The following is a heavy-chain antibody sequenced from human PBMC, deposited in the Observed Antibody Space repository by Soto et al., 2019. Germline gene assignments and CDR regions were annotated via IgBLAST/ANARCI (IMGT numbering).Heavy chain of an antibody. CDR2: ISAYNGHT. Sequence: ASVKVSCKASGYTFTSYRFSWVRQAPGQGLEWMGWISAYNGHTNYAQKLQGRVTMTTDTSTSTAYMELRSLRSDDTAVYYCARDILGYYYDSGGYPDYWGQ. CDR3: ARDILGYYYDSGGYPDY. CDR1: GYTFTSYR. V-gene: IGHV1-18*01. D-gene: IGHD3-22*01. J-gene: IGHJ4*02.